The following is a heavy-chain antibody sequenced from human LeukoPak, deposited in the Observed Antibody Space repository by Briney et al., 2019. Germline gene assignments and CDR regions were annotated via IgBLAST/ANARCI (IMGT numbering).Heavy chain of an antibody. J-gene: IGHJ4*02. D-gene: IGHD3-3*01. CDR3: ARGRFLEWLSYYFDY. Sequence: SETLSLTCTVSGYSISSGYYWGWIRQPPGKGLEWIGSIYHSGSTYYNPSLKSRVTISVDTSKNQFSLKLSSVTAVDTAVYYCARGRFLEWLSYYFDYWGQGTLVTVSS. CDR1: GYSISSGYY. V-gene: IGHV4-38-2*02. CDR2: IYHSGST.